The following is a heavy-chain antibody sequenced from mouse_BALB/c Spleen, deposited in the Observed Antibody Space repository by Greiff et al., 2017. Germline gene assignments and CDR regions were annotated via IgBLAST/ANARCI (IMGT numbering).Heavy chain of an antibody. D-gene: IGHD1-1*01. CDR2: IWAGGST. Sequence: VQLVESGPGLVAPSQSLSITCTVSGFSLTGYGVNWVRQPPGKGLEWLGVIWAGGSTNYNSALMSRLSISKDNSKSQVFLKMNSLQTDDTAMYYCARDQGDYGSSNFAYWGQGTLVTVSA. CDR3: ARDQGDYGSSNFAY. CDR1: GFSLTGYG. V-gene: IGHV2-9*02. J-gene: IGHJ3*01.